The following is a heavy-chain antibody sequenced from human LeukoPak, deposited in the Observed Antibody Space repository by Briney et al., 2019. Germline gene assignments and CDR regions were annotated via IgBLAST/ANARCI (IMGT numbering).Heavy chain of an antibody. CDR3: ATGRAAMAKYFDY. CDR2: ISYDGSNK. V-gene: IGHV3-30*03. D-gene: IGHD5-18*01. CDR1: GFTFSSYG. J-gene: IGHJ4*02. Sequence: GGSLRLSCAASGFTFSSYGMHWVRQAPGKGLEWVAVISYDGSNKYYADSVKGRFTISRDNSKNTLYLQMNSLRAEDTAVYYCATGRAAMAKYFDYWGQGTLVTVSS.